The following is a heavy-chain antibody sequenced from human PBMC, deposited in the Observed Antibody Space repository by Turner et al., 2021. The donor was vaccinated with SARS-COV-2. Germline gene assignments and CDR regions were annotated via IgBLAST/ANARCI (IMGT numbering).Heavy chain of an antibody. J-gene: IGHJ4*02. CDR2: CDPEDGET. D-gene: IGHD3-9*01. CDR3: ATDDILTGYYTSFDY. V-gene: IGHV1-24*01. Sequence: QVQLVQSGAEVKKPGASAKVSCKVSGYTLTELSMHWVRQAPGKGLGWMGGCDPEDGETISAQKFQGRVTMTGDTSTDTAYMELSSLRSEDTAVYYCATDDILTGYYTSFDYWGQGTLVTVSS. CDR1: GYTLTELS.